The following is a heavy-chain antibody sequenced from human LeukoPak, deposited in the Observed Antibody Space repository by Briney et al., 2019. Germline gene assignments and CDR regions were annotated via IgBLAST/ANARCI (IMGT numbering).Heavy chain of an antibody. V-gene: IGHV4-39*01. J-gene: IGHJ6*03. CDR1: GGSISSRGYY. CDR2: IYYSGST. CDR3: ASFYCSGGSCYQYYYYYYMDV. D-gene: IGHD2-15*01. Sequence: SEALSLTCTVSGGSISSRGYYWGWIRQPPGKGLEWIGIIYYSGSTYSNPSLRSRVTISVDTSKNQFSLKLSSVTAADTAVYYCASFYCSGGSCYQYYYYYYMDVWGKGTTVTISS.